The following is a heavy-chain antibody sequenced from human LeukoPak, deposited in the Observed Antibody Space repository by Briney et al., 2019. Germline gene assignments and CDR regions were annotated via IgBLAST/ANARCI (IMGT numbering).Heavy chain of an antibody. CDR3: ARDADSSSWYRIY. D-gene: IGHD6-13*01. V-gene: IGHV4-59*12. CDR1: GGSISSYY. J-gene: IGHJ4*02. CDR2: IYYSGST. Sequence: SETLSLTCTVSGGSISSYYWTWIRQPPGKGLEWIGYIYYSGSTYYNPSLKSRVTISVDTSKNQFSLKLSSVTAADTAVYYCARDADSSSWYRIYWGQGTLVTVSS.